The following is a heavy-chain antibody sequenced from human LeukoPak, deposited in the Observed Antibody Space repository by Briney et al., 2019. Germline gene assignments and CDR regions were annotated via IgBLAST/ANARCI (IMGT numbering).Heavy chain of an antibody. CDR3: ARVPMGAVAGYYYYYGMDV. CDR2: ISSSSSTI. Sequence: GGSLRLSCAASGFTFSSYSMNWVRQAPGKGLEWVSYISSSSSTIYYADSVKGRFTISRDNAKNSLYLQMNSLRAEDTAVYYCARVPMGAVAGYYYYYGMDVWGQGTTVTVSS. J-gene: IGHJ6*02. CDR1: GFTFSSYS. V-gene: IGHV3-48*04. D-gene: IGHD6-19*01.